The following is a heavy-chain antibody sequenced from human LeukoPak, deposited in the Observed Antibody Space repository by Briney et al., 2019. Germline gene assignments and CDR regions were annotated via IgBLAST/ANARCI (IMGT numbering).Heavy chain of an antibody. CDR3: ATYYYDSGGFHFHH. J-gene: IGHJ1*01. D-gene: IGHD3-22*01. Sequence: SGGSLRLSCAASGFTFSSYGMHWVRQAPGKGLEWVAVIWYDGTNTYYADSVKGRFTISRDNSKNTLYLQMNSLRAEDTAVYYCATYYYDSGGFHFHHWGQGTLVTVSS. V-gene: IGHV3-33*01. CDR1: GFTFSSYG. CDR2: IWYDGTNT.